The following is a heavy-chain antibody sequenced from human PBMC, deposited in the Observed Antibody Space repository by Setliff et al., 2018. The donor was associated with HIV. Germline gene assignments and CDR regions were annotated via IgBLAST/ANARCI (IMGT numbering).Heavy chain of an antibody. CDR1: GFTFSDAW. J-gene: IGHJ3*02. V-gene: IGHV3-15*01. Sequence: GGSLRLSCAASGFTFSDAWMNWVRQAPGKGPEWVGRIKSESDDGTTDLAAPVKGRFTISRDDSDKTLYLQMNSLETEDTAMYYCTTDLYDRSGYFQHNAFDIWGQGTMVTVSS. CDR2: IKSESDDGTT. D-gene: IGHD3-22*01. CDR3: TTDLYDRSGYFQHNAFDI.